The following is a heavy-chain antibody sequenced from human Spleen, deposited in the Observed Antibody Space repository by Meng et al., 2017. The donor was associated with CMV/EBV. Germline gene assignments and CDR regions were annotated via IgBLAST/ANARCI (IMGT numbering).Heavy chain of an antibody. D-gene: IGHD3-3*01. CDR2: INQDGSER. J-gene: IGHJ4*02. CDR1: GFTFSSYW. Sequence: GGSLRLSCAASGFTFSSYWMSWVRQAPGKGLKWVANINQDGSERNYVDSVKGRFTISRDNAKNTLFLQLNSLRADDTAVYYCARGWHYLVTIFGVVRGDYWGQGTLVTVSS. CDR3: ARGWHYLVTIFGVVRGDY. V-gene: IGHV3-7*01.